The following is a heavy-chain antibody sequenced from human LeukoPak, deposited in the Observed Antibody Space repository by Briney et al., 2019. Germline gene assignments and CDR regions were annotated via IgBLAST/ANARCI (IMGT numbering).Heavy chain of an antibody. J-gene: IGHJ4*02. V-gene: IGHV1-2*02. CDR2: INPNSGGT. Sequence: ASVKVSCKASGYTFTGYYMHWVRQAPGQGLEWMGWINPNSGGTNYAQKFQGRVTMTRDPSISTAYMELTRLTSDDTAVYYCVGSNWAAGAAFDSWGQGTQVTVSS. D-gene: IGHD6-13*01. CDR3: VGSNWAAGAAFDS. CDR1: GYTFTGYY.